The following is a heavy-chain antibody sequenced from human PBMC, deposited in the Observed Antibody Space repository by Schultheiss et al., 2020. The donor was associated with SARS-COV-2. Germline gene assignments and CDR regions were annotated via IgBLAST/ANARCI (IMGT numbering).Heavy chain of an antibody. D-gene: IGHD6-13*01. V-gene: IGHV1-69*05. Sequence: SVKVSCKASGGTFSSYAISWVRQAPGQGLEWMGGIIPIFGTANYAQKFQGRVTITRDTSASTAYMELSSLRSEDTAVYYCARGGIAAAGTGLYYYGMDVWGQGTTVTVSS. CDR1: GGTFSSYA. CDR3: ARGGIAAAGTGLYYYGMDV. J-gene: IGHJ6*02. CDR2: IIPIFGTA.